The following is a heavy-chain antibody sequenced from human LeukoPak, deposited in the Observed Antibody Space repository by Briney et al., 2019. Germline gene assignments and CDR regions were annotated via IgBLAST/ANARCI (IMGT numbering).Heavy chain of an antibody. J-gene: IGHJ4*02. CDR3: AVSSGWYLTDY. CDR2: VDPEDGET. CDR1: GYTFTDYY. D-gene: IGHD6-19*01. Sequence: GATVKISCKASGYTFTDYYMPWVQQAPGKGLEWMGRVDPEDGETIYAEKFQGRVTITADTSTDTAYMELSSLRSEDTAVYYCAVSSGWYLTDYWGQGTLVTVSS. V-gene: IGHV1-69-2*01.